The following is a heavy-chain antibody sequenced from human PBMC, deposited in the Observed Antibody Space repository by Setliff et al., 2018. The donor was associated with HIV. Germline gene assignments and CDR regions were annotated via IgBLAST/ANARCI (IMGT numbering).Heavy chain of an antibody. CDR3: ARHNCGTTACYGVVV. D-gene: IGHD2-2*01. J-gene: IGHJ3*01. V-gene: IGHV4-59*11. Sequence: PSETLSLTCSVSGDSLIGHRWWSWIRQPPGKGLEWTGNIHYSGTTHYNTSLRSRVTISVDTSKNQVSLKLRSVTAADTAVYYCARHNCGTTACYGVVVWGPGTMVTVSS. CDR2: IHYSGTT. CDR1: GDSLIGHRW.